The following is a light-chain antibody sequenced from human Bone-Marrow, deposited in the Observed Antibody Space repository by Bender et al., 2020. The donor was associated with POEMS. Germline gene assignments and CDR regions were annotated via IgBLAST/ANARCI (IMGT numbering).Light chain of an antibody. CDR1: DFGDKY. CDR2: QDT. CDR3: QAWDTYTVI. V-gene: IGLV3-1*01. Sequence: SYEVTQPPSVSVSPGQTASITCSGDDFGDKYVAWYQQKPGQSPVLVIYQDTKRPSGIPDRFSVSNSGNTATLTISGTQAMDEADYYCQAWDTYTVIFGGGTKLTVL. J-gene: IGLJ2*01.